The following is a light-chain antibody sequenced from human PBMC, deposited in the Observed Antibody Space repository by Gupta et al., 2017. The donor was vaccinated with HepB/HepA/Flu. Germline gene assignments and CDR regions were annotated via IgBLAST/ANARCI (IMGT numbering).Light chain of an antibody. Sequence: QSALTQPPSVPGSPGQSVNISCTGTSSDVGTYNRVSWYQQPPGTAPKLMIYEVSNRPSGVPDRFSGSKSGNTASLTISGLRAEDEADYYCSSYTTYNTYVFGTGTKVTVL. CDR3: SSYTTYNTYV. CDR2: EVS. CDR1: SSDVGTYNR. J-gene: IGLJ1*01. V-gene: IGLV2-18*02.